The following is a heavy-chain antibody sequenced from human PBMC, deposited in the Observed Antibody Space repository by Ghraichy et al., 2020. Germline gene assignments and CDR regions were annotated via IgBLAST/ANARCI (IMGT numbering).Heavy chain of an antibody. J-gene: IGHJ4*02. V-gene: IGHV3-11*01. CDR1: GFTFSDYY. D-gene: IGHD6-6*01. Sequence: GGSLRLSCAASGFTFSDYYMSWIRQAPGKGLEWVSYISSSGSTIYYADSVKGRFTISRDNAKNSLYLQMNSLRAEDTAVYYCARGLGKQLDPGRGPPGDYWGQGTLVTVSS. CDR2: ISSSGSTI. CDR3: ARGLGKQLDPGRGPPGDY.